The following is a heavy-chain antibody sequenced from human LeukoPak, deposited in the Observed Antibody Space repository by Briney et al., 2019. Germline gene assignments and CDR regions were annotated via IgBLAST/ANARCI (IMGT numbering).Heavy chain of an antibody. CDR1: GFTFSSYW. J-gene: IGHJ4*02. CDR2: INSGGSHT. Sequence: GGSLRLSCAASGFTFSSYWMHWVRQAPGKGLVWVSRINSGGSHTNYADSVKGRFTISRDNAKNTLYLQMNSLRVEDTAVYYCASDLDPSPFDHWGQGTLVTVSS. V-gene: IGHV3-74*01. CDR3: ASDLDPSPFDH.